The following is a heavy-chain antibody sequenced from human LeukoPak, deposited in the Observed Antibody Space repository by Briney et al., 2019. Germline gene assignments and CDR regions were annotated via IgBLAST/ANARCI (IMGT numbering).Heavy chain of an antibody. CDR2: IYSGGST. CDR3: ARDPLGLAYCGGDCSDG. J-gene: IGHJ4*02. CDR1: GFTVGSNY. D-gene: IGHD2-21*02. Sequence: GGSLRLSCAASGFTVGSNYMSWVRQAPGKGLEWVSVIYSGGSTYYADSVKGRFTISRDNSKNTLYLQMNSLRAEDTAVYYCARDPLGLAYCGGDCSDGWGQGTLVTVSS. V-gene: IGHV3-53*01.